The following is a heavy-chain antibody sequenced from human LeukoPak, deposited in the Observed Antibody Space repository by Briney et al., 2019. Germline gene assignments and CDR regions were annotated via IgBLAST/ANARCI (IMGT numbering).Heavy chain of an antibody. J-gene: IGHJ4*02. D-gene: IGHD6-13*01. V-gene: IGHV3-23*01. CDR1: GFTFSSYV. CDR2: ISGSGSST. CDR3: AKRGAAADDY. Sequence: GGSLRLSCAASGFTFSSYVMSWIRRAPGKGLEWLSAISGSGSSTYYAVSVRGRFTVSRDNSKNTLYLQMNSLRAEDTAVYYCAKRGAAADDYWGQGTLVTVSS.